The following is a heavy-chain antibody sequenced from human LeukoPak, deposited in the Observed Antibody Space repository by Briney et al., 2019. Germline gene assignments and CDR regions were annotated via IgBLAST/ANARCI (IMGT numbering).Heavy chain of an antibody. CDR3: ARDRYYYGSGSLSWFDP. D-gene: IGHD3-10*01. J-gene: IGHJ5*02. V-gene: IGHV4-4*07. CDR2: IYTSGTT. Sequence: SETLSLTCTVSGGSISSYYWSWIRQPAGKGLEWIRRIYTSGTTNYNPSLKSRVTMSVDTSKNQFSLKLSSVTAADTAVYYCARDRYYYGSGSLSWFDPWGQGTLVTVSS. CDR1: GGSISSYY.